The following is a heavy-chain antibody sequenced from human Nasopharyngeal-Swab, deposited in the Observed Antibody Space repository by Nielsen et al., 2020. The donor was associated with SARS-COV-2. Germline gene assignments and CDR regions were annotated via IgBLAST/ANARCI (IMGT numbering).Heavy chain of an antibody. CDR3: ARLAARDILFDS. V-gene: IGHV3-48*03. Sequence: VREAPGKGLEWVSFISMRASSIYYADSLKGRFTVYRDHAKNSMYLQMNSLSADDSALYYCARLAARDILFDSWGQGTLVTVSS. D-gene: IGHD2-15*01. J-gene: IGHJ4*02. CDR2: ISMRASSI.